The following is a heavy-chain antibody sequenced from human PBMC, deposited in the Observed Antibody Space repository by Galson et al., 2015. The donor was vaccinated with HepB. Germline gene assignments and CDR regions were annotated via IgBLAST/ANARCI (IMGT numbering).Heavy chain of an antibody. V-gene: IGHV3-30*04. D-gene: IGHD1-26*01. CDR3: WWEFGAFNI. CDR1: GFTLSNCA. Sequence: SLRLSCAASGFTLSNCAMHWVRQAPGQGLEWVAFIWYQGSDNSYADSVKGRSTISRDTSKNTLFLQMDSLRPEDTAVYYGWWEFGAFNIWGQGTMVTVSS. J-gene: IGHJ3*02. CDR2: IWYQGSDN.